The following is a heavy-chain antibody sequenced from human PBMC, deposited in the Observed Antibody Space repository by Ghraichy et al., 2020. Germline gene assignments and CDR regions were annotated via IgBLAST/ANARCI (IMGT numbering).Heavy chain of an antibody. CDR2: ISGSGGST. V-gene: IGHV3-23*01. CDR1: GFTFSSYA. Sequence: GGSLRLSCAASGFTFSSYAMSWVRQAPGKGLEWVSAISGSGGSTYYADSVKGRFTISRDNSKNTLYLQMNSLRAEETAVYYCAKDHDYGDYGGESWFDPWGQGTLVTVSS. J-gene: IGHJ5*02. CDR3: AKDHDYGDYGGESWFDP. D-gene: IGHD4-17*01.